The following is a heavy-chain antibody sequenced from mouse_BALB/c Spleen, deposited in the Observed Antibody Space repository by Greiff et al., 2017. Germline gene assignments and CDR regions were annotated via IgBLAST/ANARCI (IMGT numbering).Heavy chain of an antibody. D-gene: IGHD2-3*01. J-gene: IGHJ2*01. V-gene: IGHV6-6*02. CDR1: GFTFSNYW. CDR3: TRGYDWLLLFDY. CDR2: IRLKSNNYAT. Sequence: EVMLVESGGGLVQPGGSMKLSCVASGFTFSNYWMNWVRQSPEKGLEWVAEIRLKSNNYATHYAESVKGRFTISRDDSKSSVYLQMNNLRAEDTGIYYCTRGYDWLLLFDYWGQGTTLTVSS.